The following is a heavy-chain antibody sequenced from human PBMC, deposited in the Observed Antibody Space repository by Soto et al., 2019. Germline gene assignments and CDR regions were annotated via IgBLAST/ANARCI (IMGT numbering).Heavy chain of an antibody. CDR1: GFTFRSYS. D-gene: IGHD2-2*01. V-gene: IGHV3-23*01. Sequence: EVQLLESGGGLLQPGGSLRLSCAASGFTFRSYSMSWVRQAPGKGLEWVSAIGGSSGSTDYADSVKGRFTISRDNSKNTLFLQMKSLRAEDTAVYYCAKDRRCISCYAFHYGGEGTLVTVSS. J-gene: IGHJ4*02. CDR3: AKDRRCISCYAFHY. CDR2: IGGSSGST.